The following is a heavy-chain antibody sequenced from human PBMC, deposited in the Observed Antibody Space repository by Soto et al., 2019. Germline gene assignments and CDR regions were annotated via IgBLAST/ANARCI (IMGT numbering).Heavy chain of an antibody. V-gene: IGHV4-31*11. J-gene: IGHJ4*02. CDR1: GDSISSDGYY. CDR2: IYHSGTT. CDR3: ARVTTEFDY. D-gene: IGHD3-22*01. Sequence: LSLTCAVSGDSISSDGYYWSWIRQHPGKGLEWIGHIYHSGTTYYNPALKSRVSISIDTSKNQFSLNVTSVTSADTAVYYCARVTTEFDYWGLGTLVTVSS.